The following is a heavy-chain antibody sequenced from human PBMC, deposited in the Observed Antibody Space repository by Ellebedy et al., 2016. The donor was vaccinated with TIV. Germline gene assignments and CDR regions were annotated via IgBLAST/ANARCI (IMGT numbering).Heavy chain of an antibody. D-gene: IGHD2-2*01. CDR3: ARVRCSSTSCYYYYYYMDV. CDR2: ISSSGSTI. V-gene: IGHV3-11*01. Sequence: GESLKISCAASGFTFSDYYMSWIRQAPGKGLEWVSYISSSGSTIYYADSVKGRFTISRDNAKNSLYLQMNSLRAEDTAVYYCARVRCSSTSCYYYYYYMDVWGKGTTVTVSS. J-gene: IGHJ6*03. CDR1: GFTFSDYY.